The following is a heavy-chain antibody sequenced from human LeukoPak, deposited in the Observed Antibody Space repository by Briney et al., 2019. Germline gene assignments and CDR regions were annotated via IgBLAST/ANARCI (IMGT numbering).Heavy chain of an antibody. CDR3: ARVGGSYTVGAFDI. Sequence: PGGSLRLSCAASGFTFSSYSMNWVRQAPGKGLEWVSSISSSSSYIYYADSVKGRFTISRDNAKNSLYLQMNSLRAEDTAVYYCARVGGSYTVGAFDIWGQGTMVTVSS. CDR1: GFTFSSYS. V-gene: IGHV3-21*01. CDR2: ISSSSSYI. J-gene: IGHJ3*02. D-gene: IGHD1-26*01.